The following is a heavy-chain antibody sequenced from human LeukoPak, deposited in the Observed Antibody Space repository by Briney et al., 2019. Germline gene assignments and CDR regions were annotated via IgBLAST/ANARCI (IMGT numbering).Heavy chain of an antibody. CDR3: ARDKIAAAGTDYYYGMDV. V-gene: IGHV3-11*04. CDR2: ISSSGGSK. J-gene: IGHJ6*02. Sequence: GGSLRLSCAASGFTFSDYYMSWIRQAPGKGLEWVSYISSSGGSKYYADSVKGRFTISRDNAKNSLYLQMNSLRAEDTAVYYCARDKIAAAGTDYYYGMDVWGQGTTVTVSS. CDR1: GFTFSDYY. D-gene: IGHD6-13*01.